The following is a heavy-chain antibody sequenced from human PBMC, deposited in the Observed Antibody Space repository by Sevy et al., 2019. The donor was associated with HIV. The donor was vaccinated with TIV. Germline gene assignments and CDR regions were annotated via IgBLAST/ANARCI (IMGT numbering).Heavy chain of an antibody. J-gene: IGHJ1*01. CDR1: GFTFSYFS. D-gene: IGHD1-1*01. V-gene: IGHV3-30-3*01. Sequence: GGCLRLSCAASGFTFSYFSMHWVRQDPGKGLEWVATISYDGSNEHYADSVKGRFTISRDNSKNALYLQMNSLRAEDTAVYSCALERLSSDVAEYFENWGQGTLVTVSS. CDR3: ALERLSSDVAEYFEN. CDR2: ISYDGSNE.